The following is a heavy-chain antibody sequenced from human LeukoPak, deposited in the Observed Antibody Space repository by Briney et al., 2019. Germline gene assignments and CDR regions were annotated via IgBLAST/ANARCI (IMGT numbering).Heavy chain of an antibody. Sequence: PSQTLSLTCTVSGGSISSGDYYWSWIRQPPGKGLEWIGYIYYSGSTYYNPSLKSRVTISVDTSKNQFSLKLSSVTAADTAVYYCARLSHRGIFGVSNMGVWGKGTTVTVSS. D-gene: IGHD3-3*01. V-gene: IGHV4-30-4*08. CDR2: IYYSGST. CDR3: ARLSHRGIFGVSNMGV. J-gene: IGHJ6*03. CDR1: GGSISSGDYY.